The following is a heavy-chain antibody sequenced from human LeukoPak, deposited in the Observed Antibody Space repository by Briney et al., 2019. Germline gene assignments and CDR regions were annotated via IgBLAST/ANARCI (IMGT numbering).Heavy chain of an antibody. V-gene: IGHV3-21*01. Sequence: PGGSLRLSCAASGFTFSSYSMNRVRQAPGKGLEWVSSISSSSSHIYYADSVKGRFTISRDNAKNSLYLQMNSLRAEDTAVYYCAGSLVPESAFDIWGQGTMVTVSS. D-gene: IGHD2-15*01. CDR2: ISSSSSHI. J-gene: IGHJ3*02. CDR1: GFTFSSYS. CDR3: AGSLVPESAFDI.